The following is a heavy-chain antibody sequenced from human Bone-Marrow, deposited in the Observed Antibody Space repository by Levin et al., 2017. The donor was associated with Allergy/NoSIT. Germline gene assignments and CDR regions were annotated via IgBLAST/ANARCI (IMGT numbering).Heavy chain of an antibody. CDR3: ARSGFSDYFDY. Sequence: GGSLRLSCAVSGLTVTNTYMSWVRQAPGKGLEWVSVIYAGGSTYYAESVEGRFTISRDTSKNMVFLDMGSLRVDDTAVYFCARSGFSDYFDYWGQGVPVTVS. CDR1: GLTVTNTY. CDR2: IYAGGST. D-gene: IGHD2-15*01. J-gene: IGHJ4*02. V-gene: IGHV3-53*01.